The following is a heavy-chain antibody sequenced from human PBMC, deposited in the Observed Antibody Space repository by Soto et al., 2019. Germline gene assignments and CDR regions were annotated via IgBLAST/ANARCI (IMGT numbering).Heavy chain of an antibody. D-gene: IGHD5-18*01. CDR1: GGSISSGGYY. J-gene: IGHJ4*02. V-gene: IGHV4-31*03. CDR3: AREGTDTAMVTGYFDS. Sequence: QVQLQESGPGLVKPSQTLSLTCTVSGGSISSGGYYWSWIRQHPGKGLEWIGYIYYSGSTYYNPSHMSRVTIAVDTPKNQFSLKLSSVAAADTGVYYCAREGTDTAMVTGYFDSWGQGTLVTVSS. CDR2: IYYSGST.